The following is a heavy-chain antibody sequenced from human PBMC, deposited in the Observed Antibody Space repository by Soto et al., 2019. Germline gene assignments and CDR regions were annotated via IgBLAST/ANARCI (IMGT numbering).Heavy chain of an antibody. D-gene: IGHD1-26*01. J-gene: IGHJ6*02. Sequence: QVQLVQSGAEVKKPGSSVKVSCKASGGTFSSYAISWVRQAPGQGLEWMGGIIPIFGTEDYAQKFQGRVTITADESTSTAYMELSSLRSEDTAVYYCASHSGSSPEGRYYYGMDVWGQVTTVTVSS. CDR1: GGTFSSYA. CDR3: ASHSGSSPEGRYYYGMDV. CDR2: IIPIFGTE. V-gene: IGHV1-69*12.